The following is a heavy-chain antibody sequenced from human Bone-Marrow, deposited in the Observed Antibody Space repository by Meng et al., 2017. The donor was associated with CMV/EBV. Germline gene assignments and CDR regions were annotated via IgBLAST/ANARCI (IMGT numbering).Heavy chain of an antibody. Sequence: GGSLRLSCAASGFTFSSYSMNWVRQAPGKGLEWVSSISSSSSYIYYADSVKGRFTISRDNAKTSLYLQMNSLRAEDTAVYYCARVDLTIFGVVIIAYGMDVWGQGTTVTVSS. V-gene: IGHV3-21*01. CDR3: ARVDLTIFGVVIIAYGMDV. J-gene: IGHJ6*02. CDR1: GFTFSSYS. CDR2: ISSSSSYI. D-gene: IGHD3-3*01.